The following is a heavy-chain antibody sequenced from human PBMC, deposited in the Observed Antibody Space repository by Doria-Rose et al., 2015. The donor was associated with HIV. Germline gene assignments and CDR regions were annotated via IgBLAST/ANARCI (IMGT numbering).Heavy chain of an antibody. J-gene: IGHJ4*02. CDR2: ISTTGTDV. D-gene: IGHD3-22*01. Sequence: SPTLSCEDSEFIFYTYTMNWVRQAPGKGLEWVSSISTTGTDVRYADSVRGRFSISRDTAKSSLFFLQMNSLRVDDTAAYYCGRSSDDFSGSFDWGRGTLVTVFS. CDR1: EFIFYTYT. CDR3: GRSSDDFSGSFD. V-gene: IGHV3-21*06.